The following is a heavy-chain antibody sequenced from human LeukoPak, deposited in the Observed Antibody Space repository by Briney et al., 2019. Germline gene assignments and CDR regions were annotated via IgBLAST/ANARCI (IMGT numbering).Heavy chain of an antibody. CDR3: ARNDYAGSENFQH. Sequence: ASVKVSCKASGYTFTSYDINWVRQATGQGLEWMGWMNPNSGNTGYAQKFQGRVTITRNTSISTAYMELSSLRSEDTAAYYCARNDYAGSENFQHWGQGTLVTVSS. J-gene: IGHJ1*01. D-gene: IGHD4-17*01. CDR1: GYTFTSYD. CDR2: MNPNSGNT. V-gene: IGHV1-8*03.